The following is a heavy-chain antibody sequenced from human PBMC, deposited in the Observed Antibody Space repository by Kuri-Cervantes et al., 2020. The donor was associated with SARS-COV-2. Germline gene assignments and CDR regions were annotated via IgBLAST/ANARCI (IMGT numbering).Heavy chain of an antibody. CDR3: ARGQWLGLYFDY. CDR1: GFTFSSYA. CDR2: IPSDGSNE. D-gene: IGHD6-19*01. V-gene: IGHV3-30*09. Sequence: GESLKISCAASGFTFSSYAMHWVRQAPGKGLEWVAFIPSDGSNEFYADSVMRRLAIFRDISKNTLYLQMNSLRGEDTAMYFCARGQWLGLYFDYWGQGILVTVSS. J-gene: IGHJ4*02.